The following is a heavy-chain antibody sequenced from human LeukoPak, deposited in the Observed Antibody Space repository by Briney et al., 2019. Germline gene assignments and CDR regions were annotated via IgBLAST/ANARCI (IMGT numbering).Heavy chain of an antibody. D-gene: IGHD5-24*01. Sequence: GSSVKVSCKASGATFSSYAISWVRQAPGQGFEWMGAIIPSLRTPNYAQKFQGRITITADESTTTAYLEMSSLRSEDTALCYCALLRWLPNGFDIWGRGTVVTVAS. CDR2: IIPSLRTP. CDR3: ALLRWLPNGFDI. V-gene: IGHV1-69*01. CDR1: GATFSSYA. J-gene: IGHJ3*02.